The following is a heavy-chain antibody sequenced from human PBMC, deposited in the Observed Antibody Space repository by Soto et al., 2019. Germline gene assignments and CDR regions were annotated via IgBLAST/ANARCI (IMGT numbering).Heavy chain of an antibody. D-gene: IGHD1-1*01. CDR2: VRTRPNNYAA. CDR1: GFIFSGSA. Sequence: EVQLVESGGGLVQPGGSLKLSCAASGFIFSGSAMHWVRQASGKGLAWVGRVRTRPNNYAAEYNTSVTGRFTISRDDSKNTTYLEMKSLNTEATAVYYCTSPLGNCDDSDPSRSVDVCGNGTAVAVSS. J-gene: IGHJ6*04. V-gene: IGHV3-73*01. CDR3: TSPLGNCDDSDPSRSVDV.